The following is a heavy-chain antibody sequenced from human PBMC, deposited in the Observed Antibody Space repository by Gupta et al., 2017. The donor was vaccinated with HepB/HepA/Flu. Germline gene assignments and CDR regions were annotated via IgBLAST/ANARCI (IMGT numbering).Heavy chain of an antibody. CDR1: GFTFNNYW. V-gene: IGHV3-7*01. Sequence: EVQLVESGGGLVQPGGSLRLSCPASGFTFNNYWMHWVRQAPGTGLEWVANINQDGSKMYYVGSVRGRFTISRDNANNSLFLQMNSLRAEDTAVYYCARDANYDSLSWFDPWGQGTLVTVSS. CDR2: INQDGSKM. D-gene: IGHD3-9*01. J-gene: IGHJ5*02. CDR3: ARDANYDSLSWFDP.